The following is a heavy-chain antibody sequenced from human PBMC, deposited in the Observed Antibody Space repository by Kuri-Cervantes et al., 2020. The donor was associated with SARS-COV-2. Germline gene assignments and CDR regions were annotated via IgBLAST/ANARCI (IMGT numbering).Heavy chain of an antibody. CDR2: INHSGST. CDR1: GGSFSGYY. Sequence: SETLSLTCAVYGGSFSGYYWSWIRQPPGKGLEWIGEINHSGSTNYNPSLKSRVTVSVDTSKNQFSLKLSSVTAADTAVYYCARVGGSGYDAFDIWGQGTMVTVSS. D-gene: IGHD3-22*01. CDR3: ARVGGSGYDAFDI. J-gene: IGHJ3*02. V-gene: IGHV4-34*01.